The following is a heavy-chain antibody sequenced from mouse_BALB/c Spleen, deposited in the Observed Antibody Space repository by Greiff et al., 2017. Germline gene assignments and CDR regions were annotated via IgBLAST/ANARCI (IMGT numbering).Heavy chain of an antibody. CDR3: ARQGSYAMDY. V-gene: IGHV5-6*02. CDR2: ISSVGSST. Sequence: EVKLVESGGDLVKPGGSLKLSCAASGFTFSSYAMSWVRRTPAKRLEWVATISSVGSSTYYPDSVKGRFTISRDNAKNTLYLQMSSLKSEDTAMYYCARQGSYAMDYWGQGTSVTVSS. CDR1: GFTFSSYA. J-gene: IGHJ4*01.